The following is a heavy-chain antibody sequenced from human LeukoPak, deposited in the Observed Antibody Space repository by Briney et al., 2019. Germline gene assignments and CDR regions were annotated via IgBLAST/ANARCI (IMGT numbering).Heavy chain of an antibody. V-gene: IGHV3-23*01. CDR3: AKVGPGYYYDSSGAFDI. Sequence: GGSLRLSCAASGFTFSSYAMSWVRQAPGKGLEWVSAISGSGGSTYYADSVKGRFTISRDNSKNTLYLQMNSLRAEDTAVYYCAKVGPGYYYDSSGAFDIWGQGTMVTVSS. CDR2: ISGSGGST. J-gene: IGHJ3*02. D-gene: IGHD3-22*01. CDR1: GFTFSSYA.